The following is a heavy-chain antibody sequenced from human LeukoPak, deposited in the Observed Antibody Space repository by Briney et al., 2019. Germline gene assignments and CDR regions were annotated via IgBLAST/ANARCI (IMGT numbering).Heavy chain of an antibody. D-gene: IGHD5-12*01. CDR2: IQNDGNNK. CDR3: ARRSGYDSNYFDY. CDR1: GFTFSSNG. J-gene: IGHJ4*02. V-gene: IGHV3-33*05. Sequence: GGSLRLSCAASGFTFSSNGMHWVRQAPGKGLECVAFIQNDGNNKKYADSVKGRFTISRDNAKNSLYLQMNSLRAEDTALYYCARRSGYDSNYFDYWGQGTLVTVSS.